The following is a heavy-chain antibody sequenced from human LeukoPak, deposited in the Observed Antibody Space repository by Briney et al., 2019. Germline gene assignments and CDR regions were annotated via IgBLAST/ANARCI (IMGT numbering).Heavy chain of an antibody. CDR2: IYGGGST. V-gene: IGHV3-66*01. CDR3: ARDGTAITLDY. CDR1: GLTVSSNY. D-gene: IGHD2-21*01. Sequence: GGSLRLSCAASGLTVSSNYMSWVRQAPGKGLEWVSVIYGGGSTDYADSVKGRFTIFRDNSKNTLYLQMNSLRVEDTAVYYCARDGTAITLDYWGQGTLVTVSS. J-gene: IGHJ4*02.